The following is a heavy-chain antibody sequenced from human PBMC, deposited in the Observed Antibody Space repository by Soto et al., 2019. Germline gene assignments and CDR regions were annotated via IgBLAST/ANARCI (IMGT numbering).Heavy chain of an antibody. CDR1: GFTFSSYA. CDR2: IIGSGDSA. CDR3: ARHILITILGYYYGMYV. Sequence: EVRLLGSGGGLVQPGGPLRLSCAASGFTFSSYAMSWVRQAPGKGLEWVSTIIGSGDSANYADSVKGRFTISRDSSKNTLYLQMNSLRADDTAVYYCARHILITILGYYYGMYVWGQGTTVTVSS. J-gene: IGHJ6*01. D-gene: IGHD3-9*01. V-gene: IGHV3-23*01.